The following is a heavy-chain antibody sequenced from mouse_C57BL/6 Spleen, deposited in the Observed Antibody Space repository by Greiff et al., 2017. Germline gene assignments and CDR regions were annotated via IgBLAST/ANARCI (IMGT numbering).Heavy chain of an antibody. CDR3: ARKGTTVVANYAMDY. V-gene: IGHV1-80*01. J-gene: IGHJ4*01. CDR1: GYAFSSYW. D-gene: IGHD1-1*01. CDR2: IYPGDGDT. Sequence: QVQLQQSGAELVKPGASVKISCKASGYAFSSYWMNWVKQRPGKGLEWIGQIYPGDGDTNYNGKFKGKTTLTADKSSSTAYMQLSSLTSEDSAVYFCARKGTTVVANYAMDYWGQGTSVTVSS.